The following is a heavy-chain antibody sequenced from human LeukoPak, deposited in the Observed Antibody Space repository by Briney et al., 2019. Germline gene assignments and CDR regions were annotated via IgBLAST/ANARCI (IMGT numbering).Heavy chain of an antibody. Sequence: ASVKVSCKVSGYTLTELFMHWVRQAPGKGLEWMGGFDPEDGETIYAQKFQGRVTMTEDTSTDTAYMELSSLRSEDTAVYYCATVPRSSGWLPFDYWGQGTLVTVSS. J-gene: IGHJ4*02. CDR3: ATVPRSSGWLPFDY. CDR2: FDPEDGET. V-gene: IGHV1-24*01. D-gene: IGHD6-19*01. CDR1: GYTLTELF.